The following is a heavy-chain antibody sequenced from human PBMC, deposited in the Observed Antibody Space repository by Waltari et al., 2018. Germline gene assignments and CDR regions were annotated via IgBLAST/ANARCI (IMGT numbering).Heavy chain of an antibody. CDR1: GFTVRNHY. CDR2: IYYNERT. CDR3: ATRVVVPGVPGMADY. V-gene: IGHV3-53*01. D-gene: IGHD2-2*01. Sequence: EVQLVESGGGLIQPGGSLRLSCAASGFTVRNHYVSWVRQAPGKGLEWVSTIYYNERTDYADSVKGRFTISRDTAKNTLFLQMNSLRAEDTAVYYCATRVVVPGVPGMADYWGQGTLVTVSS. J-gene: IGHJ4*02.